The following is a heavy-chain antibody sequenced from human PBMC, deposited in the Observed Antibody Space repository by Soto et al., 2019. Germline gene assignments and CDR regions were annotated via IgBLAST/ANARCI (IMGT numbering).Heavy chain of an antibody. D-gene: IGHD2-8*01. CDR1: GFTFRNYA. J-gene: IGHJ6*02. CDR3: AKAYDLHYGMVV. V-gene: IGHV3-23*01. Sequence: WRSFRLSFVSSGFTFRNYAMSWVRQAPSKGLEWVSVIDGRGGSTYYADAVKGRFTISKDNSKNTLYLQMNSLRAEDTAIYYCAKAYDLHYGMVVWGQGTTVTVSS. CDR2: IDGRGGST.